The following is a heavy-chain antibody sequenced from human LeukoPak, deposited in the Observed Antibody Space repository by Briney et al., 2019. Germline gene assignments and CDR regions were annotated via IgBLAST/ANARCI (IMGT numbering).Heavy chain of an antibody. CDR3: ARFTYYYHTNRHIDY. CDR2: IYPGDSDT. J-gene: IGHJ4*02. V-gene: IGHV5-51*01. Sequence: GESLKISCKGSGYSFTSYWIGWVRQMPGKGLEWMGIIYPGDSDTRYSPSFQGQVTISSDKSITTAYLQWSSLRAEDTAVYYCARFTYYYHTNRHIDYWGQGTLVTVSS. CDR1: GYSFTSYW. D-gene: IGHD3-22*01.